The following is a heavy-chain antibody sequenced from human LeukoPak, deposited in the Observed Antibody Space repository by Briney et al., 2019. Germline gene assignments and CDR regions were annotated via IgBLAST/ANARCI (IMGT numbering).Heavy chain of an antibody. J-gene: IGHJ4*02. Sequence: GGSLRLSCAASGFTFSSHEMNWVRQAPGKGLEWVSYISSGGGTIQYADSVKGRFTISRDNAKNSLYLQMSSLRAEDTAVYYCARDMGGDTGGNPAGGWGQGTLVTVSS. D-gene: IGHD2-8*02. CDR2: ISSGGGTI. CDR3: ARDMGGDTGGNPAGG. CDR1: GFTFSSHE. V-gene: IGHV3-48*03.